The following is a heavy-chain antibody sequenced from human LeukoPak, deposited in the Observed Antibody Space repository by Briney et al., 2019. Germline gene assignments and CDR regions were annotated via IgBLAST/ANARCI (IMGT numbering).Heavy chain of an antibody. CDR3: ARGWLLRPGYFDY. D-gene: IGHD2-15*01. V-gene: IGHV3-21*01. Sequence: GGSLRLSCAASGFTFSPYSMNWVRQAPGKGLEWVSSISSSSSYIYYADSVKGRFTISRDNAKNSLYLQMNSLRAEDTAVYYCARGWLLRPGYFDYWGQGTLVTVSS. CDR1: GFTFSPYS. CDR2: ISSSSSYI. J-gene: IGHJ4*02.